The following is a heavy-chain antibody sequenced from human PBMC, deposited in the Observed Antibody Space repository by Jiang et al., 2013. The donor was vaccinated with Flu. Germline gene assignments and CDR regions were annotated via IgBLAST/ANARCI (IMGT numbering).Heavy chain of an antibody. V-gene: IGHV1-46*01. CDR2: ISPRVGST. CDR3: ARDRPHNWFDP. Sequence: IHWVRQAPGEGLEWMGLISPRVGSTRYAQKFQGRITVTRDTSTSTVYMELRLLRAEDTAVYYCARDRPHNWFDPWGQGTPVTVSS. J-gene: IGHJ5*02.